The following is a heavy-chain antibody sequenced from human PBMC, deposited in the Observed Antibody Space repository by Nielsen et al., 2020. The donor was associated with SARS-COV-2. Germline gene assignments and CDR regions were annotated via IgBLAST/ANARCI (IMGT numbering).Heavy chain of an antibody. CDR2: VSHSGST. Sequence: SETLSLTCAVSGGSVSSNDWWTWVRQSPGTGLEWIGEVSHSGSTNYSPSLKSRVTISADRSKNQFSLRLTSMTAADTAVNYCAREGDCTKGVCYIRGMDVWGKGTTVTVSS. CDR1: GGSVSSNDW. V-gene: IGHV4-4*02. J-gene: IGHJ6*03. CDR3: AREGDCTKGVCYIRGMDV. D-gene: IGHD2-8*01.